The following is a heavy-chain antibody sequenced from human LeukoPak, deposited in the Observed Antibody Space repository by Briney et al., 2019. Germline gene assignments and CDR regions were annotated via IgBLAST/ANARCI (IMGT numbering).Heavy chain of an antibody. J-gene: IGHJ4*02. CDR1: GGSISSYY. D-gene: IGHD5-12*01. Sequence: PETLSLTCTVSGGSISSYYWSWIRQPPGKGLEWIGYISYSGSTNYNPSLKSRVNISVDTSNNQFSLKLSSLTAADTAVYFCARNRVATIYGKFDYWGQGTLVTVSS. CDR3: ARNRVATIYGKFDY. CDR2: ISYSGST. V-gene: IGHV4-59*01.